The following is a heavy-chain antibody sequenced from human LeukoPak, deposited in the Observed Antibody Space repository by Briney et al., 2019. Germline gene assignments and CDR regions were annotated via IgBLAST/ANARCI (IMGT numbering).Heavy chain of an antibody. CDR3: ARGFTLFDP. Sequence: SGGSLRLSCAASGFTFSTYSMNWVRQAPGKGLEWVSHISASSSARYYADSVKGRFTISRDNAKNSLYLQMNCLTAEDTAVYYCARGFTLFDPWGQGTLVTVSS. D-gene: IGHD2/OR15-2a*01. CDR1: GFTFSTYS. V-gene: IGHV3-48*01. J-gene: IGHJ5*02. CDR2: ISASSSAR.